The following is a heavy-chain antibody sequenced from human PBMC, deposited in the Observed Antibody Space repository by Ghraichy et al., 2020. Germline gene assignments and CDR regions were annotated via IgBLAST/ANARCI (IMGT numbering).Heavy chain of an antibody. V-gene: IGHV4-31*03. Sequence: SETLSLTCTVSGGSISSRDDYWTWIRQHPGKGLEWIGYIYYSGSTYYNPSLKSRLTMSVDTSKNQFSLKLSSVTVADTAVYFCTRGVAERRFDPWGQGILVTFSS. J-gene: IGHJ5*02. CDR3: TRGVAERRFDP. CDR1: GGSISSRDDY. CDR2: IYYSGST. D-gene: IGHD6-25*01.